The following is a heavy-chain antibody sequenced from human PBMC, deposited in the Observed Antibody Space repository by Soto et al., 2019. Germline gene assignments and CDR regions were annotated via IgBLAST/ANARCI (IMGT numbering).Heavy chain of an antibody. D-gene: IGHD4-17*01. J-gene: IGHJ4*02. CDR1: GFPFSSYT. V-gene: IGHV3-23*01. CDR3: ANLGPLTTVTTGDY. Sequence: PEGSLRLSCAASGFPFSSYTMSWVRQAPGKGLEWVSAISGSGGSTCYADSVKGRFTISRDNSKNTLYLQMHSLRAEDTAVYYCANLGPLTTVTTGDYWGQGTLVTVSS. CDR2: ISGSGGST.